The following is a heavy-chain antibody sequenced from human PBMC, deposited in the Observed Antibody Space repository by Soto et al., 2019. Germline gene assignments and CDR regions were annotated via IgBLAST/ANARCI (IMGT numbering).Heavy chain of an antibody. D-gene: IGHD3-10*01. V-gene: IGHV3-23*01. CDR3: AKKVNSGSGSQYFDY. CDR1: GFTFSSYS. J-gene: IGHJ4*02. Sequence: GSLVLACAASGFTFSSYSMSWVRQAPGKGLEWVSGFRGSGDDGTTYYADSVKGRFTISRDNSKNMLFLQMNSLRAEDTAIYYCAKKVNSGSGSQYFDYWGQGTLVTVYS. CDR2: FRGSGDDGTT.